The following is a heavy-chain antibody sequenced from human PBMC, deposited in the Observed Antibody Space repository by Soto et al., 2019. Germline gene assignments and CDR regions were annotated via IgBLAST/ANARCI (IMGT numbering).Heavy chain of an antibody. D-gene: IGHD6-19*01. CDR2: INWNGGSI. V-gene: IGHV3-20*04. CDR3: AIDGGSYSSGWYPY. Sequence: GALRLSCAASGFTFDDYCMSWVRQAPGKGLEWVSGINWNGGSIGYADSVKGRFTISRDNAKNSLYLQINSLRAEDTVLYYCAIDGGSYSSGWYPYWGQGTLVTVSS. J-gene: IGHJ4*02. CDR1: GFTFDDYC.